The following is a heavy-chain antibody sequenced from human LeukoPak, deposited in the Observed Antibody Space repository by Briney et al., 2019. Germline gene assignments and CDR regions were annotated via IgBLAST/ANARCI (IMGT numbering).Heavy chain of an antibody. D-gene: IGHD3-16*01. Sequence: GASVKVSCKASGYDFTGHYVHWVRQAPGQGLEWMGWIDPRSGGTIYTQKFQGRVTMTRDTAISTAYMELRRLKSDDTAVYYCAREVLAYGLDVWGNGTAVAVSA. CDR2: IDPRSGGT. J-gene: IGHJ6*04. CDR1: GYDFTGHY. CDR3: AREVLAYGLDV. V-gene: IGHV1-2*02.